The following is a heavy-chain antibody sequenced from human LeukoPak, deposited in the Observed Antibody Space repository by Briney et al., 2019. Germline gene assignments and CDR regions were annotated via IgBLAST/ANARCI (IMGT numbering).Heavy chain of an antibody. CDR2: IKQGGGEI. Sequence: PGGSLRLSCVASGFTFSRYWMSWVRQVPRKGLEWVANIKQGGGEIYYVDPVKGRFTISRDNAKNSLYLQMNSLRAEDTAVYYCARDKGDYDTSGSLFVFGGQGTLVTVSS. CDR3: ARDKGDYDTSGSLFVF. D-gene: IGHD3-22*01. J-gene: IGHJ4*02. V-gene: IGHV3-7*03. CDR1: GFTFSRYW.